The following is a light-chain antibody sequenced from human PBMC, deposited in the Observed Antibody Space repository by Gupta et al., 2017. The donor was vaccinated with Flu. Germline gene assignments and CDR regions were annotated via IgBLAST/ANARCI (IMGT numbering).Light chain of an antibody. CDR2: EVT. J-gene: IGLJ2*01. CDR1: SSDNVDYTY. CDR3: ASYTATYTGV. V-gene: IGLV2-14*01. Sequence: SDLTQPASVSGSPGQSTTIPCTGTSSDNVDYTYVSWYQQHPDKAPKLMMYEVTTRPSGFSNRFSGSKSGNTASLTISGLQSEDEADYLCASYTATYTGVFGGGTKVTVL.